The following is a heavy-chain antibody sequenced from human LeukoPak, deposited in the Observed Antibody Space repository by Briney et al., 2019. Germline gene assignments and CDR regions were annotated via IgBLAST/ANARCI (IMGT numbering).Heavy chain of an antibody. J-gene: IGHJ3*02. D-gene: IGHD2-2*01. Sequence: GASVKVSCKASGYTFTSYSLHWVRQAPGQGLEWMGMTNPSGGTNYAQKFQGRVTMTRDTSISTAYMELSRLRSDDTAVYYCARETVVPAARVRAFDIWGQGTMVTVPS. CDR3: ARETVVPAARVRAFDI. V-gene: IGHV1-2*02. CDR1: GYTFTSYS. CDR2: TNPSGGT.